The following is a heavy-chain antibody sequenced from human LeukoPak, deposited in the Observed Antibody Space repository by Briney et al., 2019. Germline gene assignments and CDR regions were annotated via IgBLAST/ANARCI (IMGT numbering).Heavy chain of an antibody. Sequence: GSSLKLSCAASGFTFSSYGMHWVRQAPGKGLEWVAVISFDGSNKYYADSVKGRFTISRDNSKNTLYLQMNSLRAEDTGVYYCAKNGGGDTGFDYWGQGTLVTVSS. CDR2: ISFDGSNK. D-gene: IGHD5-18*01. J-gene: IGHJ4*02. CDR3: AKNGGGDTGFDY. V-gene: IGHV3-30*18. CDR1: GFTFSSYG.